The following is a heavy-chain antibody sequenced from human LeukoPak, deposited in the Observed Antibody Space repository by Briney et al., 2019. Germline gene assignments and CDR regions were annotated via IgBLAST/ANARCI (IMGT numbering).Heavy chain of an antibody. V-gene: IGHV4-59*01. CDR3: ARDRWYSSSSRTYYYGMDV. CDR2: TYYSGNT. J-gene: IGHJ6*02. CDR1: GGSISSYY. Sequence: PSETLSLTCTVSGGSISSYYWGWIRQPPGKGLEWIGYTYYSGNTNYNPSLKSRVTISVDTSKNQFYLKLGSVTAADTAVYYCARDRWYSSSSRTYYYGMDVWGQGTTVTVSS. D-gene: IGHD6-6*01.